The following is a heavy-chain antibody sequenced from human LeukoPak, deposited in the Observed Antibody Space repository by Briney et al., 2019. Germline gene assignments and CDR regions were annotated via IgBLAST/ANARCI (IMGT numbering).Heavy chain of an antibody. CDR1: GYTFTSYY. CDR3: ARVVLYSSGWYDYYYYGMDA. V-gene: IGHV1-2*06. Sequence: ASVTVSCKASGYTFTSYYMHWVRQAPGQGLEWMGRINPNSGGTNYAQKFQGRVTMTRDTSISTAYMELSRLRSDDTAVYYCARVVLYSSGWYDYYYYGMDAWGQGTTVTVSS. J-gene: IGHJ6*02. CDR2: INPNSGGT. D-gene: IGHD6-19*01.